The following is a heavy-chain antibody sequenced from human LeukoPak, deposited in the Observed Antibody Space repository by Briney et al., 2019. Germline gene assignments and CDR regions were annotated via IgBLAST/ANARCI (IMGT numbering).Heavy chain of an antibody. V-gene: IGHV1-2*02. CDR3: ASRDGSGSYLDY. J-gene: IGHJ4*02. CDR2: INPNSGVT. D-gene: IGHD3-10*01. Sequence: ASVKVSCKASGYTFTGYYIRWVRQAPGQGLEWMGWINPNSGVTGYAQKFQGRVTMTRDTSISTAYMELSRLRSDATAVYYCASRDGSGSYLDYWGQGTLVTASS. CDR1: GYTFTGYY.